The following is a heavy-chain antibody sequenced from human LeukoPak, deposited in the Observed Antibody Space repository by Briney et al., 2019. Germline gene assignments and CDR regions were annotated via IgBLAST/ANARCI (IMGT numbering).Heavy chain of an antibody. CDR1: GGSISSSSSY. V-gene: IGHV4-61*01. Sequence: SETLSLTCTVSGGSISSSSSYWGWIRQPPGKGLEWIGYIYYSGSTNYNPSLKSRVTISVDTSKNQFSLKLSSVTAADTAVYYCAREVLYSSSHNWFDPWGQGTLVTVSS. J-gene: IGHJ5*02. CDR2: IYYSGST. D-gene: IGHD6-13*01. CDR3: AREVLYSSSHNWFDP.